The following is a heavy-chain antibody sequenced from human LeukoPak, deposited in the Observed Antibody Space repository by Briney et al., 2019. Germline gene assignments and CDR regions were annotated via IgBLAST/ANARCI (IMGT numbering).Heavy chain of an antibody. CDR2: INRDGSTT. D-gene: IGHD3-10*01. Sequence: GGALRLSCAASGFTFSNYWVPWVRQAPGKGLVWVSRINRDGSTTNYADSVKGRFTVSRDNAKNTLNLQMNSLRAEDTAVYYCARDKKSGESSEIDYWGQGTLVTVSP. V-gene: IGHV3-74*01. CDR3: ARDKKSGESSEIDY. J-gene: IGHJ4*02. CDR1: GFTFSNYW.